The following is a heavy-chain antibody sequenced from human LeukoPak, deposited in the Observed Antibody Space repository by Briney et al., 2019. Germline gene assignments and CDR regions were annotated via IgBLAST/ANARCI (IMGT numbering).Heavy chain of an antibody. Sequence: GGSLRLSCAASGFTFSSYAMSWVRQAPGKGLEWVSDISGSGGSTYYADSVKGRFTISRDNSKNTLYLQMNSLRAEDTAVYYCAKGDYGDYVAWFDPWGQGTLVTVSS. CDR1: GFTFSSYA. CDR3: AKGDYGDYVAWFDP. CDR2: ISGSGGST. D-gene: IGHD4-17*01. J-gene: IGHJ5*02. V-gene: IGHV3-23*01.